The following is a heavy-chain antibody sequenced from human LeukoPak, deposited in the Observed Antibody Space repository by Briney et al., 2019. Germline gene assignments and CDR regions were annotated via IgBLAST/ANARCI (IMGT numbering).Heavy chain of an antibody. CDR1: GYTFTDYY. Sequence: ASVKISCKVSGYTFTDYYMHWVQQAPGQGLEWMGWINPNSGGTNYAQKFQGRVTMTRDTSISTAYMELNRLRSDDTAVYYCARSLLSGYQTHWGQGTLVTVSS. J-gene: IGHJ4*02. V-gene: IGHV1-2*02. D-gene: IGHD3-22*01. CDR3: ARSLLSGYQTH. CDR2: INPNSGGT.